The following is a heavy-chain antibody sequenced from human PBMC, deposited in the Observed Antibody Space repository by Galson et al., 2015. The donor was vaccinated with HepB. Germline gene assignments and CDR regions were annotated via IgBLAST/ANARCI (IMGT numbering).Heavy chain of an antibody. J-gene: IGHJ6*03. CDR1: SYA. CDR3: ARGSLTIFGVVIPYYYYYMDV. V-gene: IGHV1-8*02. Sequence: SYAISWVRQAPGQGLEWMGWMNPNSGNTGYAQKFQGRVTMTRNTSISTAYMELSSLRSEDTAVYYCARGSLTIFGVVIPYYYYYMDVWGKGTTVTVSS. CDR2: MNPNSGNT. D-gene: IGHD3-3*01.